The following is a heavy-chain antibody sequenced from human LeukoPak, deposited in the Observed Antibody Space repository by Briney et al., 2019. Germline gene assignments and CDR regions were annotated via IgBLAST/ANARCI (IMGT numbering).Heavy chain of an antibody. CDR2: INPSGGST. CDR1: GYTFTSYY. Sequence: ASVKVSCKASGYTFTSYYMHWVRQAPGQGLEWMGIINPSGGSTSYAQKLQGRVTMTTDTSTSTAYMELRSLRSDDTAVYYCAILTTVTDYWGQGTLVTVSS. D-gene: IGHD4-17*01. V-gene: IGHV1-46*01. CDR3: AILTTVTDY. J-gene: IGHJ4*02.